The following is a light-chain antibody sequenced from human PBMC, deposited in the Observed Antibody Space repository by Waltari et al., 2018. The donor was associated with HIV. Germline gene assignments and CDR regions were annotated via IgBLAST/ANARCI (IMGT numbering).Light chain of an antibody. Sequence: QSVLSQPPSASGTPGQRVTISCSGSTSNIGSNYVYWFQQFPGTTPKLLIFNNNQRPSGGTERFSGSKSGTSASLAISGLRSEDEGDYYCAAWDDSLSGQGVFGTGTKVTGL. J-gene: IGLJ1*01. CDR3: AAWDDSLSGQGV. CDR2: NNN. CDR1: TSNIGSNY. V-gene: IGLV1-47*01.